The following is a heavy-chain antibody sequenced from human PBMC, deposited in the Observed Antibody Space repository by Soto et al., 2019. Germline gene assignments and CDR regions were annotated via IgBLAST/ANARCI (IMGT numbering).Heavy chain of an antibody. Sequence: ASVKVSCKVSGYTLTELSMHWVRQAPGKGLEWMGGFDPEDGETIYAQKFQGRVTMTEDTSTDTAYMELSSLRSEDTAVYYCATGLGDIVVVPAGKWDYWDQGTLVTVSS. J-gene: IGHJ4*02. D-gene: IGHD2-2*01. CDR1: GYTLTELS. CDR2: FDPEDGET. CDR3: ATGLGDIVVVPAGKWDY. V-gene: IGHV1-24*01.